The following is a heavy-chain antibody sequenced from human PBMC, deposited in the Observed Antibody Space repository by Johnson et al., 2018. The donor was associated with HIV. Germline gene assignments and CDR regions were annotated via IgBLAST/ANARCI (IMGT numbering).Heavy chain of an antibody. J-gene: IGHJ3*02. V-gene: IGHV3-23*01. CDR2: ISGSGGST. Sequence: VQLLESGGGLAKPAWSPRLSCAASGFTFSSYAMSWVRQAPGKGLEWVSAISGSGGSTYYADSVKGRFTISRDNSKNTLYLQMNSLRAEDTALYYCARDRRNYYDSSGYPDYDAFDIWGQGTMVTVAS. CDR3: ARDRRNYYDSSGYPDYDAFDI. D-gene: IGHD3-22*01. CDR1: GFTFSSYA.